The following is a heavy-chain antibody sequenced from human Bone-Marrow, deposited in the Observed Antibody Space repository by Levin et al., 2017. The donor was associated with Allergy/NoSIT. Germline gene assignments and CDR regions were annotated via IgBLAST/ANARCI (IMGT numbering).Heavy chain of an antibody. J-gene: IGHJ4*02. V-gene: IGHV3-21*01. CDR2: ISSSSSYI. CDR1: GFTFSSYS. D-gene: IGHD2-8*01. Sequence: PGGSLRLSCAASGFTFSSYSMNWVRQAPGKGLEWVSSISSSSSYIYYADSVKGRFTISRDNAKNSLYLQMNSLRAEDTAVYYCARAPLMVPYYFDYWGQGTLVTVSS. CDR3: ARAPLMVPYYFDY.